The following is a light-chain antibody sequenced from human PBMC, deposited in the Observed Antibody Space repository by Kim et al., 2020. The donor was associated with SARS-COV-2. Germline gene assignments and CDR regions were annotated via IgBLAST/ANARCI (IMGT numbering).Light chain of an antibody. J-gene: IGKJ4*01. V-gene: IGKV4-1*01. CDR2: WAS. CDR3: QQYDQTPLT. CDR1: QSVLYSGNNKNY. Sequence: ATINCKSSQSVLYSGNNKNYLAWYQQKPGQPPKLLMYWASTRESGVPDRFSGSGSETDFTLTISSLEAEDVAVYYCQQYDQTPLTFGGGTKVDIK.